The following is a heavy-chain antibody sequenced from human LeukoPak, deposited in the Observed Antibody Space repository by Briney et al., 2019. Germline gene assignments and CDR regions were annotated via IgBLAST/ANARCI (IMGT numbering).Heavy chain of an antibody. CDR3: AKSPYYYGSGSSSGRPNFDY. J-gene: IGHJ4*02. D-gene: IGHD3-10*01. CDR1: GFTFSSYA. CDR2: ISGSGGST. V-gene: IGHV3-23*01. Sequence: PGGSLRLSCAASGFTFSSYAMSWVRQAPGKGLEWVSAISGSGGSTYYADSVKGRFTISRGNSKNTLYLQMNSLRAEDTAVYYCAKSPYYYGSGSSSGRPNFDYWGQGTLVTVSS.